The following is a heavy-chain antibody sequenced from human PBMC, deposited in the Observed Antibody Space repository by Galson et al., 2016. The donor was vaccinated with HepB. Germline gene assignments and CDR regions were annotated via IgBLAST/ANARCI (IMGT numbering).Heavy chain of an antibody. J-gene: IGHJ6*02. V-gene: IGHV1-46*02. CDR3: ARPLNDFGVVIRSDYYAMDV. CDR1: GYTLKSYY. CDR2: INPSGGST. Sequence: SVKVSCKASGYTLKSYYMHWVRQAPGQRLEGMGIINPSGGSTTYAQRFQGRVTMTRDTSTNSVYMELSSLRSEDTAVYYCARPLNDFGVVIRSDYYAMDVWGQGTTVTVSS. D-gene: IGHD3-3*01.